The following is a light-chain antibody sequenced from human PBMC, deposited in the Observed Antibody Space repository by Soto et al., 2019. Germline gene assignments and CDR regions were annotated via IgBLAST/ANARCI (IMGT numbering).Light chain of an antibody. CDR1: QGISSY. V-gene: IGKV1-9*01. CDR3: QQLNSYPRT. J-gene: IGKJ1*01. CDR2: AAP. Sequence: DIQLTQSPSFLSASVGDRITITCRASQGISSYLAWYQQKPGKVPKLLIYAAPTLQSGVPSRFSGSGSGTEFTLTISSPQPEDFATYYCQQLNSYPRTFGQGTKVDIK.